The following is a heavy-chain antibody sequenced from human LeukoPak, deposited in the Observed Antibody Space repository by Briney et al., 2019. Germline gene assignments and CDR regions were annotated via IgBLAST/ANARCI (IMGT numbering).Heavy chain of an antibody. Sequence: GGSLRLSCTTSGFTFGDYAMSWVRQAPGKGLEWVSYISSSGSTIYYADSVKGRFTISRDNAKNSLYLQMNSLRAEDTAVYYCARALVTANLYYFDYWGQGTLVTVSS. CDR2: ISSSGSTI. CDR3: ARALVTANLYYFDY. D-gene: IGHD2-21*02. J-gene: IGHJ4*02. CDR1: GFTFGDYA. V-gene: IGHV3-11*01.